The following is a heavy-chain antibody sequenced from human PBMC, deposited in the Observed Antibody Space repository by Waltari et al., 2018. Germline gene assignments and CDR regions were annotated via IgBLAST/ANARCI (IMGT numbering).Heavy chain of an antibody. CDR3: AKSRGFEY. V-gene: IGHV3-7*01. CDR1: GFTFSRYW. CDR2: INYDGSQK. D-gene: IGHD2-2*01. J-gene: IGHJ4*02. Sequence: EVQLVASGGGLVQTGGSLRLSCEASGFTFSRYWMSWVRQTPGKGLEWVANINYDGSQKYYVDSVKGRFTISRDNAKNSVYLQMNSLRVDDTAMYYCAKSRGFEYWGQGTLITVSS.